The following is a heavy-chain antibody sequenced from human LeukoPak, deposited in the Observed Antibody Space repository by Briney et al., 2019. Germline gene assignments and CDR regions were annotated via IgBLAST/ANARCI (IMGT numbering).Heavy chain of an antibody. Sequence: GGSLRLSCAASGFTFNSYAMMWVRQAPGKGPEWVSAIRGSGGGTEYADSVKGRFTISRDNSKNTLYLQMNSLRAEDTAVYYCARDPNGDYIGAFDILGQGTMVTVSS. D-gene: IGHD4-17*01. J-gene: IGHJ3*02. V-gene: IGHV3-23*01. CDR2: IRGSGGGT. CDR1: GFTFNSYA. CDR3: ARDPNGDYIGAFDI.